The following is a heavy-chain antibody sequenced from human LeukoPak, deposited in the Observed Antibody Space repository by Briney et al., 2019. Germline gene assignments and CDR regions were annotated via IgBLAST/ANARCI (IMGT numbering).Heavy chain of an antibody. CDR2: VRNRPHSYTT. V-gene: IGHV3-72*01. D-gene: IGHD4-17*01. J-gene: IGHJ4*02. Sequence: GGSLRLSCAVSGFTFSDAYMDWVRQAPGKGLEWVGRVRNRPHSYTTDYAASVKGRFTISRDDSKNSLYLQMNSLTTEDTAVYYCTRVRHGDYFDPWGQGTLVTVSS. CDR3: TRVRHGDYFDP. CDR1: GFTFSDAY.